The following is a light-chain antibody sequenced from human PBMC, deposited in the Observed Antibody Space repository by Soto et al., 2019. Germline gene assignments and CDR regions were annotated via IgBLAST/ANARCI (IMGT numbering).Light chain of an antibody. CDR3: QQYGSSPPT. V-gene: IGKV3-20*01. Sequence: EIVLTQSPGTLSLSPGERATLCCRASRSVSSSYLAWYQQKPGQAPRLLIYGASSRATGIPDRFSGSGSGTDFTLTISRLEPEDFAVYYCQQYGSSPPTFGQGTKVEIK. CDR2: GAS. J-gene: IGKJ1*01. CDR1: RSVSSSY.